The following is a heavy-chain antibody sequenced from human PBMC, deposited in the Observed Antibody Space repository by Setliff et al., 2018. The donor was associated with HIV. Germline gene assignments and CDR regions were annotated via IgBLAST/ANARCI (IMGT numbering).Heavy chain of an antibody. J-gene: IGHJ4*02. CDR3: ARGYASGYDAYGY. CDR1: GGSFNDYY. Sequence: KSSETLSLTCAVYGGSFNDYYWSWIRQPPGKGLEWIGEIIHSGSINYNPSLKSRVTISVDTYNNQFSLNMNSVNAADTAVYYCARGYASGYDAYGYWGQGTLVTV. V-gene: IGHV4-34*01. D-gene: IGHD5-12*01. CDR2: IIHSGSI.